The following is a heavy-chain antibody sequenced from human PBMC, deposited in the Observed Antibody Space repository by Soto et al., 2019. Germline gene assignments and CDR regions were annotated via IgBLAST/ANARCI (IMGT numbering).Heavy chain of an antibody. D-gene: IGHD2-15*01. J-gene: IGHJ4*02. Sequence: EVQLVESGGGLVQPGGSLRLSCAASGFTFSSYEMNWVRQAPGKGLEWVSYISSSGSTIYYADSVKGRFTISRDNAKNSLYLQMNSLRAEDTAVYYCARDRWRGNYFDYWGQGTLVTVSS. CDR1: GFTFSSYE. CDR2: ISSSGSTI. V-gene: IGHV3-48*03. CDR3: ARDRWRGNYFDY.